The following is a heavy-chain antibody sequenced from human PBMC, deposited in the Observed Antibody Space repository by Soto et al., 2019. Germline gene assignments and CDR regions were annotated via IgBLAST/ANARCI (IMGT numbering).Heavy chain of an antibody. V-gene: IGHV2-5*02. Sequence: QITLKESGPTLVKPTQTLTLTCTFSGFSFSTSGVGVGWIRQPPGKALEWLALIYWDENKHYTPSLKSTRAITQDTSKTQVVLTMTNMDPVAPATYCCAHSVRGWYEPFDLWGQGTLVTVSS. CDR1: GFSFSTSGVG. CDR2: IYWDENK. J-gene: IGHJ4*02. D-gene: IGHD6-19*01. CDR3: AHSVRGWYEPFDL.